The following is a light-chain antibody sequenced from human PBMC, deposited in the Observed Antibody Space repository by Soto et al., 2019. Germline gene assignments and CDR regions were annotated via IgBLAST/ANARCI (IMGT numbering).Light chain of an antibody. V-gene: IGKV3-15*01. Sequence: EIVMTQSPATLSVSPGERATLSCRASQSIRINVGWYQQRPGQAPRLLIYVASTRATGIPARFSGSGYGTEFTLTISSLDSEDSAVYYCQQYSSWRQINFGQEKRLEIK. CDR3: QQYSSWRQIN. J-gene: IGKJ5*01. CDR1: QSIRIN. CDR2: VAS.